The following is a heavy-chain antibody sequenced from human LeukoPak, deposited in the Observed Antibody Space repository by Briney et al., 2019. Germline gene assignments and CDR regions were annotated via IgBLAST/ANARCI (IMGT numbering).Heavy chain of an antibody. D-gene: IGHD5-12*01. CDR1: GFNFGDYW. CDR2: IEDDGDQK. J-gene: IGHJ4*02. Sequence: GGSLRVSCVASGFNFGDYWMSWVRQAPGKGLEFVGNIEDDGDQKNYVDSVKGRFTISRDNVKNSLYLQMNSLRVEDTAVYYCARDIIRGQSDFHSWGQGALVTVSS. CDR3: ARDIIRGQSDFHS. V-gene: IGHV3-7*01.